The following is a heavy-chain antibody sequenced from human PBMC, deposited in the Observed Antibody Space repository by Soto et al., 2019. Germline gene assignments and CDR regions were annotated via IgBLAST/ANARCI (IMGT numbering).Heavy chain of an antibody. V-gene: IGHV1-69*15. CDR3: ATDGGKDGYCGNWFDP. CDR1: GGTFSNYA. CDR2: IIPIFGSA. J-gene: IGHJ5*02. D-gene: IGHD5-12*01. Sequence: QVQLVQSGAEVKKPGSSVKVSCKASGGTFSNYAITWVRQAPGQGLEWLGRIIPIFGSANYAQKFQGRVTITADESTTTAYMELSSLRSDDTAVYYCATDGGKDGYCGNWFDPWGQGTLVTVSS.